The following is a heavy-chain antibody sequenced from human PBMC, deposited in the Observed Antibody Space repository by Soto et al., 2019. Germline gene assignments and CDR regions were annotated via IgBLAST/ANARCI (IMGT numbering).Heavy chain of an antibody. V-gene: IGHV5-51*01. J-gene: IGHJ5*02. CDR3: ALPPFQCSSTSCLHGEFDP. CDR1: GYSFTSYW. Sequence: EVQLVQSGAEVKKPGESLKISCKGSGYSFTSYWIGWVRQMPGKGLEWMGIIYPGDSDTRYSPSFQGQVTISADKSISTAYLQWSSLKASDTAMYYCALPPFQCSSTSCLHGEFDPWGQGTLVTVSS. D-gene: IGHD2-2*01. CDR2: IYPGDSDT.